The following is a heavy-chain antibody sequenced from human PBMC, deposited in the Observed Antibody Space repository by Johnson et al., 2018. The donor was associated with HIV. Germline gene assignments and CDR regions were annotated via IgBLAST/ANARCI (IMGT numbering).Heavy chain of an antibody. D-gene: IGHD2-15*01. CDR2: IYSGGST. Sequence: VQLVESGGGVVQPGRSLRLSCAASGFTISSKYFNWVRQAPGKGLEWVSVIYSGGSTFYADSVKGRFTISRDTSKNSLYLQMNSLRAEDTAMYFCVTRVVAPPFDIWGQGTMVTVSS. J-gene: IGHJ3*02. CDR1: GFTISSKY. CDR3: VTRVVAPPFDI. V-gene: IGHV3-66*01.